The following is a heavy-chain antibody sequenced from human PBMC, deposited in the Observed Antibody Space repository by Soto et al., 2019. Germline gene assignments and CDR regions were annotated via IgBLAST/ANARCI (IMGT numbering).Heavy chain of an antibody. J-gene: IGHJ4*02. D-gene: IGHD6-19*01. CDR1: GFTFTAYS. CDR3: ARGEYSSAFDY. Sequence: EVQLVESGGGLVKPGGSLRLSCAASGFTFTAYSMNWVRQAPGKGLEWVSTITSGRTYIYYADSVKGRVTISRDNAKKLLYLQLTTLRAEDTAVYYCARGEYSSAFDYWGQSALVTVSS. CDR2: ITSGRTYI. V-gene: IGHV3-21*01.